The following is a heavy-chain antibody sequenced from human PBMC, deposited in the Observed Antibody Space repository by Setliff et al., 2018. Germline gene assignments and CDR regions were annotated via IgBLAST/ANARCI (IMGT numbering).Heavy chain of an antibody. D-gene: IGHD4-17*01. CDR2: IYYRGDT. J-gene: IGHJ3*02. CDR1: GASLSSGTYY. Sequence: SETLSLTCTVSGASLSSGTYYWGWIRQPPGKGLEWIGRIYYRGDTYYNPSLKSRVTISVDTSKNQFSLKLSSVTAADTAVYYCARESQGLRGFDIWGQGTMVTVSS. CDR3: ARESQGLRGFDI. V-gene: IGHV4-39*07.